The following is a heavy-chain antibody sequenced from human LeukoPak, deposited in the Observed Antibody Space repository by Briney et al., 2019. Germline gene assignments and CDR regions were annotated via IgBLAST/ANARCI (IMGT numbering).Heavy chain of an antibody. D-gene: IGHD5-18*01. CDR2: ISDNGAST. CDR3: ARDNGYSYGPVDY. CDR1: GFSFRSFA. Sequence: GGSLRLSCAASGFSFRSFAMHWVRQAPGKGLEYISAISDNGASTYYAKSVKGRFTISRDNSQNTLRLQMGSLRAEDMAVYYCARDNGYSYGPVDYWGQGTLVTVSS. J-gene: IGHJ4*02. V-gene: IGHV3-64*01.